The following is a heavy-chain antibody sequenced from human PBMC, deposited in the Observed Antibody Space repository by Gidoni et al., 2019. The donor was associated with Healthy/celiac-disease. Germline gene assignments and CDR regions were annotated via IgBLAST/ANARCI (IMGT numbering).Heavy chain of an antibody. J-gene: IGHJ1*01. D-gene: IGHD2-21*01. CDR3: AKEEGGGEFEYFQH. CDR1: GFTLSSYA. V-gene: IGHV3-23*01. CDR2: ISGSGGST. Sequence: EVQLLEAGGGLVQPVGSLGLSCAAPGFTLSSYAMSWVRQAPGKGLEWVSAISGSGGSTYYADSVKGRFTISRDNSKNTLYLQMNSLRAEDTAVYYCAKEEGGGEFEYFQHWGQGTLVTVSS.